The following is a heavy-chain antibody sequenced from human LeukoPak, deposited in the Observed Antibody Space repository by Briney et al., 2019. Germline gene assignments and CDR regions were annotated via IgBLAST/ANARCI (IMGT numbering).Heavy chain of an antibody. CDR3: ARQWGLNWFDP. V-gene: IGHV4-39*01. D-gene: IGHD1-26*01. Sequence: PSETLSLTCTVSGGSISSSSYYWAWIRQPPGKGLEWIGSIYYGGSTYYNPSLKSRVTISVDTSKNQFSLKLSSVTAADTAVYYCARQWGLNWFDPWGQGTLVTVSS. CDR1: GGSISSSSYY. J-gene: IGHJ5*02. CDR2: IYYGGST.